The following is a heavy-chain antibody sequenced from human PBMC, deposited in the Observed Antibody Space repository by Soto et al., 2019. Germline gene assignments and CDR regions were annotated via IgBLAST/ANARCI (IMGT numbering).Heavy chain of an antibody. Sequence: QVQLVESGGGVVQPGRSLRLSCAASGFTFSSYGMHWVRQAPGKGLEWVAVIWYDGSNKYYADSVKGRFTISRDNSKNTLYQQMNSLRAEDTAVYYCARDPGEQWLTKGAFDIWGQGTMVTVSS. D-gene: IGHD6-19*01. CDR1: GFTFSSYG. CDR3: ARDPGEQWLTKGAFDI. CDR2: IWYDGSNK. J-gene: IGHJ3*02. V-gene: IGHV3-33*01.